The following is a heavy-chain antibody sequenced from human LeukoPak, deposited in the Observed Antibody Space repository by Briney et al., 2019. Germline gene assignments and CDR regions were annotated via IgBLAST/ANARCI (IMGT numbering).Heavy chain of an antibody. J-gene: IGHJ3*01. D-gene: IGHD3-22*01. CDR3: ARAPRDSNGYSDAFDF. CDR2: INYSGST. V-gene: IGHV4-59*02. CDR1: GDSVSNHF. Sequence: SETLSLTCTVSGDSVSNHFWSWIRQSPGKGLEWIGYINYSGSTNYKPSLKTRVTISADTSKNQFSLKVTSVTAADTAVYYCARAPRDSNGYSDAFDFWGPGTVVTVSA.